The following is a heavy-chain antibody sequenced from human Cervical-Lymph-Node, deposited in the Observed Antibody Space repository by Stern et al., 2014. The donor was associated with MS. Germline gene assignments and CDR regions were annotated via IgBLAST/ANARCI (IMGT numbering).Heavy chain of an antibody. CDR2: IYPGDSDT. D-gene: IGHD4-23*01. Sequence: EVQLVASGAEVKKPGESLKISCKGSGYSFTSYWIGWVGQMPGKGLEGMGLIYPGDSDTRYRPSFQGQVTISADKSLRTAYLQWSSLKASDPAMYYCARPYGGNSGYFQHWGQGTLVTVSS. CDR1: GYSFTSYW. CDR3: ARPYGGNSGYFQH. J-gene: IGHJ1*01. V-gene: IGHV5-51*01.